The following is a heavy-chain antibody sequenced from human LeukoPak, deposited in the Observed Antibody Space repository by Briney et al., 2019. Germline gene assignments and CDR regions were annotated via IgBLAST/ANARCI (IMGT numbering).Heavy chain of an antibody. CDR1: GFTFSSYS. V-gene: IGHV3-21*01. CDR2: ISSSSSYI. Sequence: GGSLRLSCAASGFTFSSYSMNWVCQAPGKGLEWVSSISSSSSYIYYADSVKGRFTISRDNAKNSLYLQMNSLRAEDTAVYYCARDGGYYYDSSGSDYWGQGTLVTVSS. CDR3: ARDGGYYYDSSGSDY. D-gene: IGHD3-22*01. J-gene: IGHJ4*02.